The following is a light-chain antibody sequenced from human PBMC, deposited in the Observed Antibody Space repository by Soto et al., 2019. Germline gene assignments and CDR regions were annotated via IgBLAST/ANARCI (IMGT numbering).Light chain of an antibody. V-gene: IGLV2-14*03. CDR1: SSDVGGYNH. Sequence: QSALTQPASVSGSPGQSITISCTGTSSDVGGYNHVSWYQHYPGKAPKLIIYDVTNRPSVVSNRFSGSKAGNTASLTISGLQAEDEADYCCSSYTRRTIDVFGTGTKLTVL. CDR3: SSYTRRTIDV. CDR2: DVT. J-gene: IGLJ1*01.